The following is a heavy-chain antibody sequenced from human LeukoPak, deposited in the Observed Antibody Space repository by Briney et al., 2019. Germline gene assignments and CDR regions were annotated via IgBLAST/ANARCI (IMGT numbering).Heavy chain of an antibody. Sequence: ASVKVSCKASGYTFTSYGISWVRQAPGQGLAWMGWISAYNGNTNYAQKLQGRVTMTTDTPTSTAYMELRSLRSDDTAVYYCTRDRSYGSGSYYNYFDYWGQGTLVTVSS. D-gene: IGHD3-10*01. CDR3: TRDRSYGSGSYYNYFDY. CDR2: ISAYNGNT. V-gene: IGHV1-18*01. CDR1: GYTFTSYG. J-gene: IGHJ4*02.